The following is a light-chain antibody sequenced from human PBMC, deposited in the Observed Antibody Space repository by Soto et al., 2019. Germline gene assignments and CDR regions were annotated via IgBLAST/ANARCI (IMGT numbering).Light chain of an antibody. CDR1: QSISSW. Sequence: DIQMTQSPSTLSASVGDRVTITCRASQSISSWLAWYQQKPGKAPKLLIYAASTLQSGVPSRFSGSGSGTDFTLTISCLQSEDFATYYCQQYYSFLLTFGQGTKVDIK. CDR2: AAS. J-gene: IGKJ1*01. CDR3: QQYYSFLLT. V-gene: IGKV1-5*01.